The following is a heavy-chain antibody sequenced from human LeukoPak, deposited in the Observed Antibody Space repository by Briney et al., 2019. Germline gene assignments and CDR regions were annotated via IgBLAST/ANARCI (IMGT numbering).Heavy chain of an antibody. Sequence: ASVKVSCKASGYTFPSYDINWVRQATGQGLEWMGWMNPNSGNTGYAQKFEGRVTINRNTSISTAYMELSSLRSEDTAVYYCARGCEYSSGLNWFDPWGQGTLVTVSS. CDR1: GYTFPSYD. CDR3: ARGCEYSSGLNWFDP. J-gene: IGHJ5*02. D-gene: IGHD6-19*01. V-gene: IGHV1-8*03. CDR2: MNPNSGNT.